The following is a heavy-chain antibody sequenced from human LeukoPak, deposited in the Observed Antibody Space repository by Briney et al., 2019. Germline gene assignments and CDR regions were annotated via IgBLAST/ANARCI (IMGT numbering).Heavy chain of an antibody. V-gene: IGHV3-21*01. D-gene: IGHD5-18*01. CDR3: ARETLGYDY. CDR1: GFTFSSYS. J-gene: IGHJ4*02. Sequence: GGSLRLSCAASGFTFSSYSMNWVRQAPGKGLEWISLISSSSSYIYYADSVKGRFTISRDNAKNSLYLQMNSLRAEDTAVYYCARETLGYDYWGQGTLVTVSS. CDR2: ISSSSSYI.